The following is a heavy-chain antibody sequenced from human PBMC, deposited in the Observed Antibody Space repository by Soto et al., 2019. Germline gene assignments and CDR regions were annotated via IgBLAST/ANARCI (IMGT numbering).Heavy chain of an antibody. CDR2: INPNSGGT. D-gene: IGHD3-22*01. J-gene: IGHJ5*02. CDR1: GYTFTGYY. V-gene: IGHV1-2*02. Sequence: ASVKVSCKASGYTFTGYYMHWVRQAPGQGLEWMGWINPNSGGTNYAQKFQGRVTMTRDTSISTAYMELSRLRSDDTAVYYCARGSTMIVVVITTREDWFDLWGPGTLVTVSS. CDR3: ARGSTMIVVVITTREDWFDL.